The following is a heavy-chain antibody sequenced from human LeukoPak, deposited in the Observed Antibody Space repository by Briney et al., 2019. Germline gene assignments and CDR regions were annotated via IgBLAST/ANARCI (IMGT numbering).Heavy chain of an antibody. CDR2: INPSGGST. Sequence: GASVKVSCKASGGTFSSYAISWVRQAPGQGLEWMGIINPSGGSTSYAQKFQGRVTMTRDTSTSTVYMELSSLRSEDTAVYYCARDPKADRHVDYWGQGTLVTVSS. V-gene: IGHV1-46*01. J-gene: IGHJ4*02. CDR3: ARDPKADRHVDY. CDR1: GGTFSSYA.